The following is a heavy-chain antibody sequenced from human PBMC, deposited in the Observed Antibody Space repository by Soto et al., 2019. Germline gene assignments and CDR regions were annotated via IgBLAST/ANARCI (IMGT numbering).Heavy chain of an antibody. J-gene: IGHJ6*02. CDR3: ATQSLEYSSSSSHYYYGMDV. D-gene: IGHD6-6*01. CDR2: TYYRSKWYN. V-gene: IGHV6-1*01. Sequence: SRTLSLTCAMSGDSVSGNSAAWNWIRQSPSRGLEWLGRTYYRSKWYNDYAVSVKSRITINPDTSKNQFSLQLNSVTPEDTAVYYCATQSLEYSSSSSHYYYGMDVWGQGTTVTVSS. CDR1: GDSVSGNSAA.